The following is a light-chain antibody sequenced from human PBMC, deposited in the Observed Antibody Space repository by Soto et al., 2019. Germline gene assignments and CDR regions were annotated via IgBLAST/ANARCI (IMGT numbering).Light chain of an antibody. CDR1: QGIFNY. CDR2: AAS. CDR3: QKYNSAPLT. J-gene: IGKJ4*01. Sequence: DIQMTQSPSSLSASVGDRVTITCRASQGIFNYLAWYQQKPGKGPKLLIYAASTLQSGVPSRFSGSRSGTDFTLTINGLQSEDVATYYCQKYNSAPLTFGGGTKVELK. V-gene: IGKV1-27*01.